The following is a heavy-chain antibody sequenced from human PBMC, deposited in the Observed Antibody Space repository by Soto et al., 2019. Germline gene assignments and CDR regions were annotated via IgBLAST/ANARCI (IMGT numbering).Heavy chain of an antibody. CDR1: GYTFNSYG. J-gene: IGHJ6*01. Sequence: ASVKVSCKASGYTFNSYGISWERQAPGQGLEWMGWISAYNGNTNYAQKLQGRVTMTTDTSTSTAYMELRSLRSDDTAVYYCARDGYGVVVYYYGMDVWGQGTTVTVCS. V-gene: IGHV1-18*01. CDR3: ARDGYGVVVYYYGMDV. D-gene: IGHD2-15*01. CDR2: ISAYNGNT.